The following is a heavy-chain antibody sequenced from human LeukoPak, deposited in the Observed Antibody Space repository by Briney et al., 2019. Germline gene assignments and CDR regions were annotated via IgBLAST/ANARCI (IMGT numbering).Heavy chain of an antibody. CDR3: AMSGSYTHFDY. J-gene: IGHJ4*02. CDR2: ISWNSGSI. D-gene: IGHD1-26*01. Sequence: PGRSLRLSCAASGFTFDDYAMHWVRQAPGKGLEWVSGISWNSGSIGYADSVKGRFTISRDNAKNSLYLQMNSLRDEDTAVYYCAMSGSYTHFDYWGQGTLVTVSS. V-gene: IGHV3-9*01. CDR1: GFTFDDYA.